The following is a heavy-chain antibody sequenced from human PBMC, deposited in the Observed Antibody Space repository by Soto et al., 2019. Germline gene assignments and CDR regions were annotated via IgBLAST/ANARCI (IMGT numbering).Heavy chain of an antibody. D-gene: IGHD6-13*01. J-gene: IGHJ4*02. V-gene: IGHV4-4*07. CDR3: ARALSSAAGLYFDY. CDR1: GGSISAYY. CDR2: VNATDGT. Sequence: PSEPLSLTCTVSGGSISAYYWSWIRQPAGKGMEWVGRVNATDGTKYNPSLKSRVTMSIDTSKNQFSLNLGSLTAADTAVYYCARALSSAAGLYFDYWGQGILVTVS.